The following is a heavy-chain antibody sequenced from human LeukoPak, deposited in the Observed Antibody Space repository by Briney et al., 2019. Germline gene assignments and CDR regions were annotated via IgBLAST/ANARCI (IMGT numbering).Heavy chain of an antibody. V-gene: IGHV3-30*18. CDR1: GFTFSSYG. J-gene: IGHJ4*02. D-gene: IGHD3-22*01. CDR2: ISYDRSNK. Sequence: GRSLRLSCAASGFTFSSYGMHWVRQAPGKGLEWVAVISYDRSNKYYADSVKGRFTISRDNSKNTLYLQMNSLRAEDTAVYYCAKVRGYYDSSGYLDYWGQGTLVTVSS. CDR3: AKVRGYYDSSGYLDY.